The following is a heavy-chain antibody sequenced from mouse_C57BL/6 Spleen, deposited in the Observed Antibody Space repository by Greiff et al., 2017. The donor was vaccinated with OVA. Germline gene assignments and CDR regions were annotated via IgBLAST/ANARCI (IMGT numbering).Heavy chain of an antibody. Sequence: QVQLQPPWAELVMPGASVKLSCKASGYTFTSYWMHWVKQRPGQGLEWIGEIDPSDSYTNYNQKFKGKSTLTVDKASSTAYMQLSSLTSEDSAVYYWARFGGSSTVTYWGQGTTLTVSS. D-gene: IGHD2-1*01. V-gene: IGHV1-69*01. J-gene: IGHJ2*01. CDR2: IDPSDSYT. CDR3: ARFGGSSTVTY. CDR1: GYTFTSYW.